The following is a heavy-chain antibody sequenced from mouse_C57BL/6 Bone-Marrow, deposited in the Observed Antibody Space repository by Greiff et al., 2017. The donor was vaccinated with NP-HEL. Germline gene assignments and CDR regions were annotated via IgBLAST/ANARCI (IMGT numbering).Heavy chain of an antibody. Sequence: QVQLQQPGTELVKPGASVKLSCKASGYTFTSYWMHWVKQRPGQGLEWIGNINPSNGGTNYNEKFKNQATLTVDKSSSTAYMQLSSLTSEDSSVYSCARDSGYAFDYWGQGTTLTVSS. CDR3: ARDSGYAFDY. CDR2: INPSNGGT. J-gene: IGHJ2*01. CDR1: GYTFTSYW. V-gene: IGHV1-53*01. D-gene: IGHD3-2*02.